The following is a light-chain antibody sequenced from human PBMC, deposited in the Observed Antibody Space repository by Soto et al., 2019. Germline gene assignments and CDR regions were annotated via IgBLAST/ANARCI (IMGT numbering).Light chain of an antibody. CDR2: EVS. CDR1: SSDVGGYNY. CDR3: SSYAGSNNYV. J-gene: IGLJ1*01. V-gene: IGLV2-8*01. Sequence: QSALTQPPSASGSPGQSVTISCTGTSSDVGGYNYVSWYQQHPGKAPKLMIYEVSKRPSGAPDRFSGSKSGNTASLTVSGLQAEDEADYYCSSYAGSNNYVFGTGTKVTLL.